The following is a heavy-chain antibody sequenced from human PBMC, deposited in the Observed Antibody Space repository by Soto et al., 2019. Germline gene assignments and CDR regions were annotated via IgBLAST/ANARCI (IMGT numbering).Heavy chain of an antibody. D-gene: IGHD1-1*01. CDR2: IYIGGST. Sequence: GGSLRLSCAASGFAVSSVYMSWVRQAPGKGLEWVSVIYIGGSTYYADSVKGRFTISRHNSKNTLYLQMNSLRVEDTAVYYCARDPTSGPPAFAYWGLGTLVTAPQ. J-gene: IGHJ4*02. CDR1: GFAVSSVY. CDR3: ARDPTSGPPAFAY. V-gene: IGHV3-53*04.